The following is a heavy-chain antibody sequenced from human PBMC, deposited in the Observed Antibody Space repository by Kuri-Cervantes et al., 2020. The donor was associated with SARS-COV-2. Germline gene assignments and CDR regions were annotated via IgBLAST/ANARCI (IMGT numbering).Heavy chain of an antibody. J-gene: IGHJ4*02. Sequence: SETLSLTCTVSGYSISSGYYWGWIRQPPGKGLEWIGSIYHSGSTYYNPSLKSRVTISVDRSKNQFSLKPTSVTAADTAVYYCARHHSGGGFDWLLDYWGQGTLVTVSS. CDR3: ARHHSGGGFDWLLDY. D-gene: IGHD3-9*01. CDR2: IYHSGST. V-gene: IGHV4-38-2*02. CDR1: GYSISSGYY.